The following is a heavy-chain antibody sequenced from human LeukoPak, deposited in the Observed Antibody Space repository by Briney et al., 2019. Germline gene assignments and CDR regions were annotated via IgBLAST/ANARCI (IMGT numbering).Heavy chain of an antibody. CDR3: AKGGGVATTVDY. D-gene: IGHD5-12*01. CDR1: GCTFSSYG. Sequence: GGSLRLSCAASGCTFSSYGMHWVRQAPGKGLEWVAVISYDGSNKYYADSVKGRFTISRDNSKNTLYLQMNSQRAEDTAVYYCAKGGGVATTVDYWGQGTLVTVSS. V-gene: IGHV3-30*18. J-gene: IGHJ4*02. CDR2: ISYDGSNK.